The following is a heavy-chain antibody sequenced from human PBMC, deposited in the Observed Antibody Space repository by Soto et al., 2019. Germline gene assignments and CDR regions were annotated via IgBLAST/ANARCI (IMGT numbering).Heavy chain of an antibody. D-gene: IGHD1-26*01. CDR1: GGSISSGGYY. CDR2: IYYSGST. Sequence: QVQLQESCPGLVKPSQTLSLTCSVSGGSISSGGYYWSWIRQHPEKGLEWIGYIYYSGSTNYNPSLKSRVIISLDTSSNRFSLDRRSVTAADTAIYYWARHSASWQWFDYWGQGTLVTVSS. J-gene: IGHJ5*01. CDR3: ARHSASWQWFDY. V-gene: IGHV4-31*03.